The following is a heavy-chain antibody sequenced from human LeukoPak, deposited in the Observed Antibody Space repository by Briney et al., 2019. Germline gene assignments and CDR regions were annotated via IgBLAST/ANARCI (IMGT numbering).Heavy chain of an antibody. CDR2: LFTGGAGA. V-gene: IGHV3-23*03. CDR3: AKECDYSPGHKFDL. D-gene: IGHD3-10*01. CDR1: GFTFNNYL. J-gene: IGHJ5*02. Sequence: PGGSLRLSCTASGFTFNNYLMSWVRQAPGKGPEWVSVLFTGGAGALYVDSVRGRFTISGDTSKTTLYLQMNGLRAEDTAVYYCAKECDYSPGHKFDLWGRGTLVTVSS.